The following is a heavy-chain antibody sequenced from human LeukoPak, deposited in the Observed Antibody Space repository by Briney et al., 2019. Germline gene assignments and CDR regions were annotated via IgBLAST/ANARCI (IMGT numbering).Heavy chain of an antibody. Sequence: GESLKISCKGSGYSFTSYWIGWVRQMPGKGLERMGIIYPGDSDTRYSPSFQGQVTISADKSISTAYLQWGSLKASDTAMYYCARQEDGGNREFDYWGQGTLVTVSS. V-gene: IGHV5-51*01. CDR2: IYPGDSDT. CDR1: GYSFTSYW. J-gene: IGHJ4*02. CDR3: ARQEDGGNREFDY. D-gene: IGHD4-23*01.